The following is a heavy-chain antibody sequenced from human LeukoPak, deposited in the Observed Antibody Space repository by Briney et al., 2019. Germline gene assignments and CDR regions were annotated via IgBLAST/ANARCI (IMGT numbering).Heavy chain of an antibody. CDR1: GFTFSSYE. V-gene: IGHV3-48*03. Sequence: GGSLRLSCAASGFTFSSYEMNWVRQAPGKGLEWVSCISSSGSTIYYADSVKGRFTISRDNAKNSLYLQMNGLRAEDTAVYYCARDLYYYDSSGYLGGFDYWGQGTLVTVSS. CDR2: ISSSGSTI. D-gene: IGHD3-22*01. CDR3: ARDLYYYDSSGYLGGFDY. J-gene: IGHJ4*02.